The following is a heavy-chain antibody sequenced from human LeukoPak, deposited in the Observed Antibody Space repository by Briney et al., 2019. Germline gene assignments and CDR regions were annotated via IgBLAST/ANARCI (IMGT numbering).Heavy chain of an antibody. V-gene: IGHV4-39*01. D-gene: IGHD5-18*01. CDR1: SGSITSGTYY. CDR2: IYFTGST. Sequence: SETLPLTCTVSSGSITSGTYYWGWIRQPPGKGLEWIGSIYFTGSTYYNPSLKSRVTISVDTSKNQFSPRLSSVTAADTAVYYCARKPGYNYGFDYWGQGTLVTVSS. J-gene: IGHJ4*02. CDR3: ARKPGYNYGFDY.